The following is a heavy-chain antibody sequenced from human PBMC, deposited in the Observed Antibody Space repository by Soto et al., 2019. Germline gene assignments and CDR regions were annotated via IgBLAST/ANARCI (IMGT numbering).Heavy chain of an antibody. D-gene: IGHD5-12*01. J-gene: IGHJ3*01. CDR1: GFSVSNNY. Sequence: QLVESGGGLVQPGGSLRLSCAASGFSVSNNYMKWVCQAPGKGLEWVSLIYSGGSTYYADSVKGRFTISRDNSKNTLFLQMNSLRVEDTAVYYCARDRGYRWGQGTMVTVSS. CDR2: IYSGGST. V-gene: IGHV3-66*01. CDR3: ARDRGYR.